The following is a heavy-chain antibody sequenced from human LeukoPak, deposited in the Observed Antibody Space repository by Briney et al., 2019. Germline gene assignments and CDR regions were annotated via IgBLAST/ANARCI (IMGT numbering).Heavy chain of an antibody. Sequence: GGSLRLSCAASGFTFSGSAMHWVRQASGKGLEWVGRIRSKANSYATAYAASVKGRFTISRDDSKNTAYLQMNSLKTEDTAVYYCTRQHSSGWYDWDWFDPWGQGTLVTVSS. D-gene: IGHD6-19*01. CDR3: TRQHSSGWYDWDWFDP. CDR1: GFTFSGSA. CDR2: IRSKANSYAT. V-gene: IGHV3-73*01. J-gene: IGHJ5*02.